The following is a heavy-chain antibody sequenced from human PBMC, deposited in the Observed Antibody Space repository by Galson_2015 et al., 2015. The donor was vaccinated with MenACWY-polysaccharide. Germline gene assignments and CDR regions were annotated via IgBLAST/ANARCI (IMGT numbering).Heavy chain of an antibody. D-gene: IGHD2-2*01. CDR1: GGTFSSYA. V-gene: IGHV1-69*13. CDR3: ARGRVPVWGWRGNCSSTSCYFYVMDV. Sequence: SVKVSCKASGGTFSSYAISWVRQAPGQGLEWMGGIIPIFGTAKYAQKFQGRVTITADESTSTAYMELSSLRSEDTAVYYCARGRVPVWGWRGNCSSTSCYFYVMDVWCQGTTVTVAS. CDR2: IIPIFGTA. J-gene: IGHJ6*02.